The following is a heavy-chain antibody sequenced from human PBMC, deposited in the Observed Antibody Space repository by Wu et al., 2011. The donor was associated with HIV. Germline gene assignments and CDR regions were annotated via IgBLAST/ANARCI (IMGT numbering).Heavy chain of an antibody. V-gene: IGHV1-69*01. D-gene: IGHD3-3*01. Sequence: QVQLVQSGAAVKKPGSSVKVSCKASGGTFNSYGITWVRQAPGQGLEWMGGIIPIFGTANYAQKFQGRVTITADESTSTAYMELSSLRSDDTAVYYCARAYDLWSGSGYYYYMDVWGKGNRRSASP. CDR2: IIPIFGTA. J-gene: IGHJ6*03. CDR1: GGTFNSYG. CDR3: ARAYDLWSGSGYYYYMDV.